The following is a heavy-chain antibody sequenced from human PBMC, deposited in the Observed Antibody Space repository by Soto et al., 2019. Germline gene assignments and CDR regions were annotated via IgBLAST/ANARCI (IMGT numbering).Heavy chain of an antibody. CDR1: GGSISSYY. CDR3: ARDVVVPAAMTAFDI. J-gene: IGHJ3*02. D-gene: IGHD2-2*01. V-gene: IGHV4-59*12. CDR2: IYYSGST. Sequence: SETLSLTCTVSGGSISSYYWSWIRQPPGKGLEWIGYIYYSGSTNYNPSLKSRVTISVDTSKNQFSLKLSSVTAADTAVYYCARDVVVPAAMTAFDIWGQGTMVTVSS.